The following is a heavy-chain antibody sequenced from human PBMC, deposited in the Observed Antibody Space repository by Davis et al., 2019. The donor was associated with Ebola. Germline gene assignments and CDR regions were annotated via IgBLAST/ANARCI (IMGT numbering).Heavy chain of an antibody. CDR1: GFTFSSYS. Sequence: GGSLRLSCAASGFTFSSYSMNWVRQAPGKGLEWVSSISSSSSYIYYADSVKGRFTISRDNAKNSLYLQMNSLRAEDTAVYYCARDRYCSGGSCYLYYYGMDVWGQGTTVTVSS. J-gene: IGHJ6*02. CDR2: ISSSSSYI. V-gene: IGHV3-21*01. CDR3: ARDRYCSGGSCYLYYYGMDV. D-gene: IGHD2-15*01.